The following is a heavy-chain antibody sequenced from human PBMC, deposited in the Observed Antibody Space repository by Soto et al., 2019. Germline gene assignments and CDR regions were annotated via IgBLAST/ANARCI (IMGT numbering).Heavy chain of an antibody. CDR2: LSDSGDSI. Sequence: PGGSLRLSCTASGFTFSSHAMTWVRQATGKGLEWVSGLSDSGDSIYYADSVKGRFTIYRDNSMNTLYLQMNTLRVEDTAVYYCAKVSSSWYAGFFDLWGQGTLVTVSS. J-gene: IGHJ4*02. CDR3: AKVSSSWYAGFFDL. V-gene: IGHV3-23*01. D-gene: IGHD6-13*01. CDR1: GFTFSSHA.